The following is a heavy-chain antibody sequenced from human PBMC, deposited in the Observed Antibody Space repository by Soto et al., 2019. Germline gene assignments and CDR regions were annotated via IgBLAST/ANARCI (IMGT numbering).Heavy chain of an antibody. Sequence: SETLSLTCTVSGGSISSYYWSWIRQPPGKGLEWIGYIYYSGSTNYNPSLKSRVTISVDTSKNQFSLKLSSVTAADTAVYYCASLTRPYSSGWYWFDPWGQGTLVTVSS. CDR3: ASLTRPYSSGWYWFDP. CDR1: GGSISSYY. J-gene: IGHJ5*02. D-gene: IGHD6-19*01. V-gene: IGHV4-59*01. CDR2: IYYSGST.